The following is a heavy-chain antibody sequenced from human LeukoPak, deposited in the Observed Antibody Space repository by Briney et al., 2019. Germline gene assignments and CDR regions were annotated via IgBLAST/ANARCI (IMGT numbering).Heavy chain of an antibody. J-gene: IGHJ6*02. Sequence: GGSLRLSCAASGFTFSSYSMNWVRQAPGKGLEWVSSISSSSRYIYYADSVKGRFTISRDNAKNSLYLQMNSLRAEDTAVYYCASFGGRYYDFWSGYPDYYGMDVWGQGTTVTVSS. V-gene: IGHV3-21*01. CDR2: ISSSSRYI. CDR3: ASFGGRYYDFWSGYPDYYGMDV. D-gene: IGHD3-3*01. CDR1: GFTFSSYS.